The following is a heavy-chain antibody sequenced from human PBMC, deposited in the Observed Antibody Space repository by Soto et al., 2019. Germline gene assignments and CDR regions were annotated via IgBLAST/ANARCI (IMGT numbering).Heavy chain of an antibody. J-gene: IGHJ4*02. CDR2: VAGDGSGI. CDR3: AKVSAGRSHFDY. CDR1: GFTFNSYA. V-gene: IGHV3-23*01. Sequence: GSLRLSCAASGFTFNSYAVSWVRQAPGKGLEFVADVAGDGSGIHYTASVQGRFTISRDNSKNTLYLQMSSLRAEDTAVYYCAKVSAGRSHFDYWGQGTLVTVSS. D-gene: IGHD6-13*01.